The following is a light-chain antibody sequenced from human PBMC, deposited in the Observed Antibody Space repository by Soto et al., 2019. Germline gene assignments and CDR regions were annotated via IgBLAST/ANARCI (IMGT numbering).Light chain of an antibody. CDR3: STYAGAVA. Sequence: QSALTQPASVSGSPGQSITISCTGTSSDVGSYNLVSWYQHHPGKAPKLMIYEGSERPSGVSNRFSGSKSGNTASLTISGLQDEDEADYYCSTYAGAVAFGGGTKVTVL. J-gene: IGLJ2*01. V-gene: IGLV2-23*01. CDR2: EGS. CDR1: SSDVGSYNL.